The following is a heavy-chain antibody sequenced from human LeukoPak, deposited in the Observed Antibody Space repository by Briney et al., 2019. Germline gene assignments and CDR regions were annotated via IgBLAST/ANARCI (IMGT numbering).Heavy chain of an antibody. D-gene: IGHD2-2*01. CDR1: GFNFNT. V-gene: IGHV3-64*01. J-gene: IGHJ4*02. CDR2: ISGNGDTT. CDR3: ARGLGYCSRTSCYPDY. Sequence: GRSLRLSCAASGFNFNTMFWVRQAPGKGLEYVSAISGNGDTTEYANSVKGRFTISRDNSKNTLYLQMGSLRAEDMGVYYCARGLGYCSRTSCYPDYWGQGTLVTVSS.